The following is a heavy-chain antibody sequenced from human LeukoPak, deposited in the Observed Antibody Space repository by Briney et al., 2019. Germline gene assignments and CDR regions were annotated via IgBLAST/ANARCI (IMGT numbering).Heavy chain of an antibody. Sequence: GGSLRLSCAASGSTFSSYSMNWVRQAPGKGLEWVSSISSSSSYIYYADSVKGRFTISRDNAKNSLYLQMNSLRAEDTAVYYCARDGYDFWSGPDIWGQGTMVTVCS. CDR2: ISSSSSYI. V-gene: IGHV3-21*01. CDR1: GSTFSSYS. J-gene: IGHJ3*02. D-gene: IGHD3-3*01. CDR3: ARDGYDFWSGPDI.